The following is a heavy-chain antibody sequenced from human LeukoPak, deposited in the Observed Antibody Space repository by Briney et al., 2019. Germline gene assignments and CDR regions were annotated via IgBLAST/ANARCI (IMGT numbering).Heavy chain of an antibody. V-gene: IGHV3-23*01. J-gene: IGHJ4*02. CDR1: GFTFSSYA. CDR2: ISGSGGST. Sequence: GGSLRLSCAASGFTFSSYAMTWVRQAPGKGLEWVSGISGSGGSTYYVDSVKGRFTISRDNSKNTLYLQMNSLRAEDTAIYYCATYRQVLLPFESWGQGTLVTVSS. D-gene: IGHD2/OR15-2a*01. CDR3: ATYRQVLLPFES.